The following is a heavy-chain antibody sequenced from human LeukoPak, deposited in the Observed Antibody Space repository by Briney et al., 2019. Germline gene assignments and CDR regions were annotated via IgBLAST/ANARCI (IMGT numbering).Heavy chain of an antibody. CDR1: GGSISGSDYY. CDR2: VLYTGIT. J-gene: IGHJ4*02. Sequence: ASENLSLTCTVSGGSISGSDYYWGWVRQPPGKGLEWIGSVLYTGITHYNPSLKSRLSISVDMSKTQFSLRLSSVTAADTAVYYCARQDYADAFYNWGQGTLVTVSS. D-gene: IGHD4-17*01. V-gene: IGHV4-39*01. CDR3: ARQDYADAFYN.